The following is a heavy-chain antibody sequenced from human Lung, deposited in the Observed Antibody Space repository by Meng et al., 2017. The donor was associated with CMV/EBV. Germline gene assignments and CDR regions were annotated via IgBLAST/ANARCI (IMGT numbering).Heavy chain of an antibody. CDR2: INSSSYYI. CDR3: ARDQGHDSGGYYDALDI. CDR1: GFTFSTYN. V-gene: IGHV3-21*01. D-gene: IGHD3-22*01. J-gene: IGHJ3*02. Sequence: GGSLRLSCAASGFTFSTYNMNWVRQAPGKGLEWVSSINSSSYYIYYADSVKGRFTISRDNATNSLYLQMNSLRAEDTAIYYCARDQGHDSGGYYDALDIWGQGTXVTVSS.